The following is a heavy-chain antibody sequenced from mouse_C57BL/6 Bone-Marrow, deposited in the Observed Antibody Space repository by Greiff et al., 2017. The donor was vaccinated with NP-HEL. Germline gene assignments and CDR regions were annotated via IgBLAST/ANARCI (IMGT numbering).Heavy chain of an antibody. V-gene: IGHV7-3*01. CDR1: GFTFTDYY. CDR2: IRNKANGYTT. CDR3: ARYMDY. Sequence: EVKLMESGGGLVQPGGSLSLSCAASGFTFTDYYMSWVRQPPGQALEWLGFIRNKANGYTTEYSASVKGRFTISRDNSQSILYLQMNALRAEDSATYYCARYMDYWGQGTSVTVSS. J-gene: IGHJ4*01.